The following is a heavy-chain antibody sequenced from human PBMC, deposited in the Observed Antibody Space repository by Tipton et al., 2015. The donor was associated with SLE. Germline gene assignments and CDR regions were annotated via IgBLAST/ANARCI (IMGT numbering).Heavy chain of an antibody. CDR1: GGSISSYY. D-gene: IGHD1-26*01. Sequence: TLSLICTVSGGSISSYYWSWIRQPPGKGLEWIGYIYYSGSTNYNPSLKSRVTRSVDTSKNQFSLKLTSVTAADTAVYYCARQDSGNYYPFDYWGQGTLVTVSS. CDR2: IYYSGST. CDR3: ARQDSGNYYPFDY. J-gene: IGHJ4*02. V-gene: IGHV4-59*08.